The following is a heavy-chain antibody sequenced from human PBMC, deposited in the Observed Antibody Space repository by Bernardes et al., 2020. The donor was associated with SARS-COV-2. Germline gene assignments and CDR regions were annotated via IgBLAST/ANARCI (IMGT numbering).Heavy chain of an antibody. CDR1: GFTFRSYD. V-gene: IGHV3-23*01. Sequence: GGSLRLSRAASGFTFRSYDMSWVRQAPGKGLEWVSIVSGSGGSTYYADSVKGRFTISRDNSKNTLYLQMNSLRAEDTAIYYCATGATKHFDYWGQGTLVTVSS. J-gene: IGHJ4*02. D-gene: IGHD5-12*01. CDR2: VSGSGGST. CDR3: ATGATKHFDY.